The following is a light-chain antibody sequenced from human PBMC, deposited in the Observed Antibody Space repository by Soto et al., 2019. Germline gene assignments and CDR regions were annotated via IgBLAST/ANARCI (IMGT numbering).Light chain of an antibody. V-gene: IGKV4-1*01. J-gene: IGKJ2*01. CDR3: QQYHSNPST. CDR2: WAS. CDR1: QSLYNSNNLNY. Sequence: DIVMTQSPDSLAVSLGERATINCKSSQSLYNSNNLNYLAWYQQKPGQPPKLLLYWASTRESGVPDRFSGSGSGTDFTLTISRLQAADVAVYYCQQYHSNPSTFGQGTKLEIK.